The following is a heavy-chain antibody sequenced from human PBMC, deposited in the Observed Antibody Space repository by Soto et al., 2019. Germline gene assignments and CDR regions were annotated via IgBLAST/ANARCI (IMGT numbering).Heavy chain of an antibody. CDR2: IYYSGST. V-gene: IGHV4-31*03. J-gene: IGHJ4*02. D-gene: IGHD3-22*01. Sequence: PSETLSLTCTVSGGSISSGGYYWSWIRQHPGKGLEWIGYIYYSGSTYYNPSLKSRVTISVDTSKNQFSLKLSSVTAADTAVYYCARSSGPYCYDSSGYYHYWGQGTLVTVSS. CDR1: GGSISSGGYY. CDR3: ARSSGPYCYDSSGYYHY.